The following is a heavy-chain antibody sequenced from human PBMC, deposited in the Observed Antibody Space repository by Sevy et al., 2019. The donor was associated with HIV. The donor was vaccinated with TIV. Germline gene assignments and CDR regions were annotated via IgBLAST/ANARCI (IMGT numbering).Heavy chain of an antibody. V-gene: IGHV3-7*01. Sequence: GGSLRLSCVVSGFNFSSYWMSWVRQAPGRGLEWVANIRQDGSEKYYVDSVKGRFTISRDNAKNSLYLQINSLRAEDTAVYYCARAIGLGYWGQGTLVTVSS. J-gene: IGHJ4*02. D-gene: IGHD3-16*01. CDR3: ARAIGLGY. CDR2: IRQDGSEK. CDR1: GFNFSSYW.